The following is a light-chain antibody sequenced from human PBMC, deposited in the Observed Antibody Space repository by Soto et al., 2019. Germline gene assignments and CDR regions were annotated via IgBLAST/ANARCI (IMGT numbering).Light chain of an antibody. CDR3: ETWDRNTRV. CDR1: SGHSSYI. V-gene: IGLV4-60*03. Sequence: QSVLTQSSSASASLGSSVKLTCTLSSGHSSYIIAWHQQQPGKAPRYLMKLEGSGSYNKGSGVPDRFSGSSSGADRHLTISNLQSEDEADYYCETWDRNTRVFGGGTKLTVL. J-gene: IGLJ3*02. CDR2: LEGSGSY.